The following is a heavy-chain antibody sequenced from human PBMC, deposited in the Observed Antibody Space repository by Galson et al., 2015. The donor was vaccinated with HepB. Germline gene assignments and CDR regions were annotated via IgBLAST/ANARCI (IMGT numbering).Heavy chain of an antibody. CDR1: GFTFSSYW. CDR2: IKQGGSEK. J-gene: IGHJ4*02. D-gene: IGHD6-13*01. V-gene: IGHV3-7*03. CDR3: AREYSSSWYFDY. Sequence: SLRLSCAASGFTFSSYWMSWVRQAPGKGLEWVANIKQGGSEKYYVDSVKGRFTISRDNAKNSLYLQMNSLRAEDTAVYYCAREYSSSWYFDYWGQGTLVTVSS.